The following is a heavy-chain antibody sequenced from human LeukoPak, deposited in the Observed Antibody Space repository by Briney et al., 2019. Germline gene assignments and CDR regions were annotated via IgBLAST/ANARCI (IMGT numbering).Heavy chain of an antibody. D-gene: IGHD3-22*01. CDR1: GFTFSAFS. CDR2: ISGNSQYM. J-gene: IGHJ4*02. CDR3: ATHGGSSGYYSHS. V-gene: IGHV3-21*01. Sequence: GGSLRLSCATSGFTFSAFSMNWVRQAPGKGLEWVSSISGNSQYMVYADSLKGRFTISRDNAKSSLYLQINSLRAEDTAVYYCATHGGSSGYYSHSWGQGTLVTVSS.